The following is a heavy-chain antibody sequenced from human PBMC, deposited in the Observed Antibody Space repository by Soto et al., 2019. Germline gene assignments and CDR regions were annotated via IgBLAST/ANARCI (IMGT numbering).Heavy chain of an antibody. CDR2: IRSKAYGGTT. CDR3: TRAYCGGDCYSGLYGMDV. CDR1: GFTFGDYA. Sequence: QPGGSLRLSCTASGFTFGDYAMSWVRQAPGKGLEWVGFIRSKAYGGTTEYAASVKGRFTISRDDSKSIAYLQMNSLKTEDTAVYYCTRAYCGGDCYSGLYGMDVWGQGTTVTVS. V-gene: IGHV3-49*04. J-gene: IGHJ6*02. D-gene: IGHD2-21*02.